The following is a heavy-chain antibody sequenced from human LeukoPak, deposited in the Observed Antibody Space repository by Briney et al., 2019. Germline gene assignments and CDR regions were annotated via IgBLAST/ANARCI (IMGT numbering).Heavy chain of an antibody. Sequence: SETLSLTCAVYGGSFSGYYWSWIRQPPGKGLEWIGEINHSGSTNYNPSLKSRVTISVDTSKNQFSLKLSSVTAADTAVYYCAVIIAAAGKEVTDYWGQGTLVTVSS. CDR2: INHSGST. CDR3: AVIIAAAGKEVTDY. D-gene: IGHD6-13*01. V-gene: IGHV4-34*01. J-gene: IGHJ4*02. CDR1: GGSFSGYY.